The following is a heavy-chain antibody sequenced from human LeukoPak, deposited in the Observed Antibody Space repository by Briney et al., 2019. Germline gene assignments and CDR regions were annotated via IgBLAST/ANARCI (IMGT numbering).Heavy chain of an antibody. CDR3: ARDLGYDFWSGYLFPSRENWFDP. D-gene: IGHD3-3*01. CDR2: ISSSGSTI. Sequence: PGGSLRLSCAASGFTFSDYYMSWIRQAPGKGLEWVSYISSSGSTIYYADSVKGRFTISRDNAKNSLYLQMNSLRAEDTAVYYCARDLGYDFWSGYLFPSRENWFDPWGQGTLVTVSS. V-gene: IGHV3-11*04. CDR1: GFTFSDYY. J-gene: IGHJ5*02.